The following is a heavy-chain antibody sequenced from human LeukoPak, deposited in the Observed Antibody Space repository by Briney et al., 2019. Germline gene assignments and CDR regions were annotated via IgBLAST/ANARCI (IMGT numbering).Heavy chain of an antibody. D-gene: IGHD2-8*02. V-gene: IGHV4-38-2*01. Sequence: GSLRLSCAASGFTFSDYYMDWVRQAPGKGLEWIGSIYYSGSTYYNPSLKSRVTISVDTSKNQFSLKLSSVTAADTAVYYCARVHSRVVYAYWFDPWAREPWSPSPQ. J-gene: IGHJ5*02. CDR3: ARVHSRVVYAYWFDP. CDR1: GFTFSDYY. CDR2: IYYSGST.